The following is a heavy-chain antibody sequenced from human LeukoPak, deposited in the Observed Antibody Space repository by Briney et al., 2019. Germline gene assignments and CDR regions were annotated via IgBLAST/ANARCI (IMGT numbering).Heavy chain of an antibody. CDR3: AKDRYSSGWWYAFDI. V-gene: IGHV3-30*02. J-gene: IGHJ3*02. CDR1: GSTFSSYG. CDR2: IRYDGSNK. D-gene: IGHD6-19*01. Sequence: GGSLRLSCAASGSTFSSYGMHWVRQAPGKGLEWVAFIRYDGSNKYYADSVKGRFTISRDNSKNTLYLQMNSLRAEDTAVYYCAKDRYSSGWWYAFDIWGQGTMVTVSS.